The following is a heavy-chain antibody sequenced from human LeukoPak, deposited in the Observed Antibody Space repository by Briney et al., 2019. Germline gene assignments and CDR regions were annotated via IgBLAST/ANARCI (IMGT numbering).Heavy chain of an antibody. J-gene: IGHJ6*03. V-gene: IGHV1-69*05. CDR2: IIPVFQTP. CDR1: GGTFSSYA. CDR3: ARDSTLSRAITATTTYHYFYYIDV. D-gene: IGHD2-15*01. Sequence: GASVKVSCKASGGTFSSYAITWVRQAPGQGLEWIGGIIPVFQTPNYAQNFRGRVTITTDESTRTAYMELSSLRSEDTAIYYCARDSTLSRAITATTTYHYFYYIDVWGKGTTCTISS.